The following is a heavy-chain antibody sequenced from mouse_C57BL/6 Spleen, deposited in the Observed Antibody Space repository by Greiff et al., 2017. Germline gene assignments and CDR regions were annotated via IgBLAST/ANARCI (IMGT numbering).Heavy chain of an antibody. D-gene: IGHD2-1*01. V-gene: IGHV1-42*01. CDR3: ARIDYGNPFAY. J-gene: IGHJ3*01. Sequence: VQLKQSGPELVKPGASVKISCKASGYSFTGYYMNWVKQSPEKSLEWIGEINPSTGGTTYNQKFKAKATLTVDKSSSTAYMQLKSLTSEDSAVYYCARIDYGNPFAYWGQGTLVTVSA. CDR1: GYSFTGYY. CDR2: INPSTGGT.